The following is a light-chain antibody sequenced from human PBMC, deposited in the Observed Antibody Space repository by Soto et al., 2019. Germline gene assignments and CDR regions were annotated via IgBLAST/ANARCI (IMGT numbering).Light chain of an antibody. CDR1: QTISSNY. CDR2: GTS. Sequence: DIVLTQSPGTLSVSPGERATLSCRASQTISSNYLAWYQQKPGQPPSLLIYGTSSRATGIPDRFSGSGSGTDFTLTISRQEPEDSAIYYCQQYGSWTFGQGTKVEIK. CDR3: QQYGSWT. J-gene: IGKJ1*01. V-gene: IGKV3-20*01.